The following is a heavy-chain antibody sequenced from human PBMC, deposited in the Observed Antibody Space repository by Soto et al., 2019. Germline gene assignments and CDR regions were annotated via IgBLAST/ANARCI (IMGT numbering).Heavy chain of an antibody. CDR1: GYTFTGYY. CDR2: INPNSGGT. J-gene: IGHJ6*02. Sequence: ASVEVSCKXSGYTFTGYYMHWVRQAPGQGLEWMGWINPNSGGTNYAQKFQGWVTMTRDTSISTAYMELSRLRSDDTAVYYCARARGQGEIPDLVVVPAVSRSYDYDMDVWGQGTTVTVSS. CDR3: ARARGQGEIPDLVVVPAVSRSYDYDMDV. D-gene: IGHD2-2*01. V-gene: IGHV1-2*04.